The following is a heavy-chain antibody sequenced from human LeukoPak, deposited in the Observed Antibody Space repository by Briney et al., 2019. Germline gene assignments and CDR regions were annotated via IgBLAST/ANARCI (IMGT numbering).Heavy chain of an antibody. J-gene: IGHJ3*02. Sequence: SETLSLTCTFSGGSINNFYWSWIRQPAGKGLEWIGRIHASENTNYNPSLKSRVTMSVDTSKNQFSLKLSSVTAADTAVYYCARGTMTDAFDIWGQGTMVTVSS. CDR3: ARGTMTDAFDI. V-gene: IGHV4-4*07. CDR1: GGSINNFY. CDR2: IHASENT. D-gene: IGHD3-22*01.